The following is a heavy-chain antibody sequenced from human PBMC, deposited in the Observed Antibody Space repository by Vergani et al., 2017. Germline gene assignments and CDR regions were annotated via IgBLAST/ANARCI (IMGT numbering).Heavy chain of an antibody. Sequence: QVQLQESGPGLVKPSETLSLTCTVSGGSISSYYWSWIRQPPGKGLEWIGEINHSGSTNYNPSLKSRVTISVDTSKNQFSLKLSSVTAADTAVYYCASRGDYPEDYYFDYWGQGTLVTVSS. CDR2: INHSGST. D-gene: IGHD3-16*01. CDR3: ASRGDYPEDYYFDY. V-gene: IGHV4-59*12. J-gene: IGHJ4*02. CDR1: GGSISSYY.